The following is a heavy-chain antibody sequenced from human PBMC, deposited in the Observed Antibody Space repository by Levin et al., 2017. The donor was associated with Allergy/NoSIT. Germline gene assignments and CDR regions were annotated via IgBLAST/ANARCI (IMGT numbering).Heavy chain of an antibody. CDR2: IYPGDSDT. CDR3: ARHEGGSGSYYNFDY. D-gene: IGHD3-10*01. Sequence: GESLKISCKGSGYSFTSYWIGWVRQMPGKGLEWMGIIYPGDSDTRYSPSFQGQVTISADKSISTAYLQWSSLKASDTAMNYCARHEGGSGSYYNFDYWGQGTLVTVSS. J-gene: IGHJ4*02. V-gene: IGHV5-51*01. CDR1: GYSFTSYW.